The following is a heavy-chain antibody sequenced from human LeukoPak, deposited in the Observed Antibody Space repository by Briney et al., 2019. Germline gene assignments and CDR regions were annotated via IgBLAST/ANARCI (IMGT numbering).Heavy chain of an antibody. CDR2: ISAYNGNT. CDR3: ARVEGLLWFGDEYYFDY. V-gene: IGHV1-18*01. Sequence: GASVKVSCKASGYTLTSYGISWVRQAPGQGLEWMGWISAYNGNTNYAQKLQGRVTMTTDTSTSTAYMELRSLRSDDTAVYYCARVEGLLWFGDEYYFDYWGQGTLVTVSS. J-gene: IGHJ4*02. D-gene: IGHD3-10*01. CDR1: GYTLTSYG.